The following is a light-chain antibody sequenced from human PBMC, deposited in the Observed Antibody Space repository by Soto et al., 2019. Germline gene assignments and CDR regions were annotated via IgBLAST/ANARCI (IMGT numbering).Light chain of an antibody. Sequence: QSALTQPASVSGSPGQSITISCTGTSSDVGSYNLVSWYQQHPGKAPKLMIYEVSKRPSGVSNRFSGSKSGNTASLTISGLQDEDEADYYCCSYAGSSTLYVFGTGTKVTVL. CDR2: EVS. V-gene: IGLV2-23*02. CDR1: SSDVGSYNL. CDR3: CSYAGSSTLYV. J-gene: IGLJ1*01.